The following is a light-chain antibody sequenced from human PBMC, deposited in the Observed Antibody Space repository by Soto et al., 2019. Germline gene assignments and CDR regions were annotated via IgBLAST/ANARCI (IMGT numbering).Light chain of an antibody. J-gene: IGLJ2*01. CDR1: NIGSKS. CDR3: QVWDISSDHVV. CDR2: YDS. V-gene: IGLV3-21*04. Sequence: SYELTQPPSVSVAPGKTARITCGGNNIGSKSVHWYQQKPGQAPVLVIYYDSDRPSGIPERCSGSNSGNTATLTISRVEAGDEADYYCQVWDISSDHVVFGGGTNSPS.